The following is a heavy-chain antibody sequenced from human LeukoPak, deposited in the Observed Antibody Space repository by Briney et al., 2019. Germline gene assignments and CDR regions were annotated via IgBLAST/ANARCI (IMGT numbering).Heavy chain of an antibody. D-gene: IGHD3-9*01. CDR2: ISYDGSNK. CDR3: AKLTATPHY. CDR1: GFTFSSYA. J-gene: IGHJ4*02. V-gene: IGHV3-30*04. Sequence: PGGSLRLSCAASGFTFSSYAMHWVRQAPGKGLEWVAVISYDGSNKYYADSVKGRFTIPRDNSKNTLYLQMNSLRAEDTAIYYCAKLTATPHYWGQGTLVTVSS.